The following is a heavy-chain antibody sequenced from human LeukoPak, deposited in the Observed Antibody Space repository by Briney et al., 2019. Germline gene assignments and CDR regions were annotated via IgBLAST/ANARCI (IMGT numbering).Heavy chain of an antibody. Sequence: ASVKVSCKASGYTFSGYYMHWVRQAPGQGLEWMGWINPNSGGRNYAQKFQGRVTMTRDTSISTAYMELSRLRSDDTAVYYCARHYYDSSGYYYYTLDYWGLGTLVTVSS. J-gene: IGHJ4*02. CDR2: INPNSGGR. CDR3: ARHYYDSSGYYYYTLDY. V-gene: IGHV1-2*02. CDR1: GYTFSGYY. D-gene: IGHD3-22*01.